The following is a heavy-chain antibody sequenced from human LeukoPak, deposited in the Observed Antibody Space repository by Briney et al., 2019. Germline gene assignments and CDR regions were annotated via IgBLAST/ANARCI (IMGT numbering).Heavy chain of an antibody. CDR3: ARGTYYYYYMDV. CDR2: IYYSGST. CDR1: GGSISSYY. V-gene: IGHV4-59*01. J-gene: IGHJ6*03. Sequence: PSETLSLTCTVSGGSISSYYWSWIRQPPGKGLEWIGYIYYSGSTNYNPSLKSRVTISVDTSKNQFSLKLSSVTAADTAVYYCARGTYYYYYMDVWGKGTTVTISS.